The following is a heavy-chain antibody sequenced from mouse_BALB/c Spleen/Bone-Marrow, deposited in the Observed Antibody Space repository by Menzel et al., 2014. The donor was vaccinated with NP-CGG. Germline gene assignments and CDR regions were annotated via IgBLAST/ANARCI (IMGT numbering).Heavy chain of an antibody. Sequence: EVKLMESGGGLVQPGGSRKLSCAASGFTFSSFGTHWVRQAPEKGLEWVAYISSGSTAIFYADTVKGRVTISRDNPKNTLFLQMASLRSEDTAMYYCTRGGNWDDFDVWGAGTTVTVSS. J-gene: IGHJ1*01. CDR2: ISSGSTAI. CDR3: TRGGNWDDFDV. CDR1: GFTFSSFG. V-gene: IGHV5-17*02. D-gene: IGHD4-1*01.